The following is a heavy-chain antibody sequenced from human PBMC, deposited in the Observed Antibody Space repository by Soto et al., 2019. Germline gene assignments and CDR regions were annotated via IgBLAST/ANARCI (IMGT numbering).Heavy chain of an antibody. CDR2: VSASNGKT. Sequence: QIQLVQSGSEVRMPGASVKVSCKASGYIFTTYSITWVRQAPGQGLEWMGWVSASNGKTNYAQKFEDRVTMTTDTSTTTAYMELRSLRSADTAVYYCARAAFGVSASWFDPWGQGTLVTVSS. D-gene: IGHD3-10*01. CDR1: GYIFTTYS. CDR3: ARAAFGVSASWFDP. J-gene: IGHJ5*02. V-gene: IGHV1-18*04.